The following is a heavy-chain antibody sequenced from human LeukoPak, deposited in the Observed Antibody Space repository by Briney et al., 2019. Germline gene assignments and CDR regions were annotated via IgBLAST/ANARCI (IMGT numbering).Heavy chain of an antibody. D-gene: IGHD5-12*01. CDR2: IWYDGSNK. Sequence: GGSLRLSCAASGFTFSSYGMHWVRQAPGKGLEWVAVIWYDGSNKYYADSVKGRFTISRDNSKNTLYLQMNSLRAEDTAVYYCAGEGYSGYDDYWGQGTLVTVSS. CDR1: GFTFSSYG. V-gene: IGHV3-33*01. CDR3: AGEGYSGYDDY. J-gene: IGHJ4*02.